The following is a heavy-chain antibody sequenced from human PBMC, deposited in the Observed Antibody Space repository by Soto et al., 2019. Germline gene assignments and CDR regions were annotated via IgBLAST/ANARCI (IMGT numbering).Heavy chain of an antibody. J-gene: IGHJ4*02. CDR1: GFTFDTYA. CDR2: ISNDGYDT. Sequence: EVQLLESGGGLVQPGGSLRLACAASGFTFDTYAMSWVRQAPGKGLEWVAAISNDGYDTYYADSVKGRFTISRDNSKHALDLQLNSLRAEDTATYYCAKRLAHTRSTHYCDYWGQGTLVTVSS. V-gene: IGHV3-23*01. CDR3: AKRLAHTRSTHYCDY. D-gene: IGHD2-2*01.